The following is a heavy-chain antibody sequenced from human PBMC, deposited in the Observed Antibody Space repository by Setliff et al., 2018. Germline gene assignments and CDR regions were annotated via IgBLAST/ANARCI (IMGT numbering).Heavy chain of an antibody. D-gene: IGHD3-22*01. CDR1: GFTFSTYW. Sequence: PGGSLRLSCAASGFTFSTYWMTWVRQAPGKGLEWVASIKHDGTDQKYVDSVRGRFTISRDNAKNSLYLQMNSLRAEDTAVYYCARSPRTYYYDSSGYYFAWYFDLWGQGTMVTVSS. V-gene: IGHV3-7*01. CDR2: IKHDGTDQ. J-gene: IGHJ3*01. CDR3: ARSPRTYYYDSSGYYFAWYFDL.